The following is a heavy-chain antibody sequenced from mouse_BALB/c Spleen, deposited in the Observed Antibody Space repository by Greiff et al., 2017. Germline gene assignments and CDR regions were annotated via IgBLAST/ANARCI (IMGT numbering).Heavy chain of an antibody. CDR3: AREVYYAMDY. CDR1: GYTFTDYA. V-gene: IGHV1S137*01. D-gene: IGHD2-14*01. J-gene: IGHJ4*01. CDR2: ISTYYGDA. Sequence: VQLQQSGAELVRPGVSVKISCKGSGYTFTDYAMHWVKQSHAKSLEWIGVISTYYGDASYNQKFKGKATMTVDKSSSTAYMELARLTSEDSAIYYCAREVYYAMDYWSQGTSVTVSS.